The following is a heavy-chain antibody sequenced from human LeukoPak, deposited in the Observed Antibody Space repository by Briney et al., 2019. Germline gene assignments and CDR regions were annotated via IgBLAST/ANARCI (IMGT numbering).Heavy chain of an antibody. CDR1: GFTFSSYS. CDR3: ARDVTMVRGIFDI. Sequence: PGGSLGLSCAASGFTFSSYSMSWVRQAPGKGLEWVSYISSSSSTIYYADSVKGRFTISRDNAKNSLYLQMNSLTAEDTAVYYCARDVTMVRGIFDIWGQGTMVTVSS. D-gene: IGHD3-10*01. CDR2: ISSSSSTI. J-gene: IGHJ3*02. V-gene: IGHV3-48*01.